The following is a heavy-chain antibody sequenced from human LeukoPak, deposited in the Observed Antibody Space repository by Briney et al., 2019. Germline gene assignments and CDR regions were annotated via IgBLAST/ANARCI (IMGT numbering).Heavy chain of an antibody. CDR2: MNPSSANT. V-gene: IGHV1-8*01. Sequence: ASVKVSCKASGYTFTSYDINWVRQATGQGLEWMGWMNPSSANTGYAQKFQGRVTMTRNTSISTAYMGLSSLRSEDTAVYYCARGRGYCTNGVCHRRFDYWGQGTLVTVSS. CDR3: ARGRGYCTNGVCHRRFDY. CDR1: GYTFTSYD. J-gene: IGHJ4*02. D-gene: IGHD2-8*01.